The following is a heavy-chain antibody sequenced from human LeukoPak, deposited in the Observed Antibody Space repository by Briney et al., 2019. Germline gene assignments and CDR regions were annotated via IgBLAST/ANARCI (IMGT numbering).Heavy chain of an antibody. CDR1: GYTFTKYG. D-gene: IGHD4-17*01. V-gene: IGHV1-18*01. Sequence: GASVKVSRKASGYTFTKYGITWVRQAPGQGPEWVGWISAYNGHTESAQKFQGRVTMTTDTSTNTAYMELRSLRSDDTVVYYCARTGIDYGDYGLLDYWGRGSLVTVSS. J-gene: IGHJ4*02. CDR2: ISAYNGHT. CDR3: ARTGIDYGDYGLLDY.